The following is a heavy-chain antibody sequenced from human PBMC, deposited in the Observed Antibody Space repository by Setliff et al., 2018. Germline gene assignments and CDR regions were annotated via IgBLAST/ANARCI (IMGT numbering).Heavy chain of an antibody. CDR2: IRYDGSNK. CDR3: CSGSYLFVY. Sequence: PGESLKISCAASGFTFSSYGMHWVRQAPGKGLEWVAFIRYDGSNKYYADSVKGRFTISRDNSKNTLYLQMNSLRAEDTAVYYCCSGSYLFVYWGQGSLVTVSS. D-gene: IGHD1-26*01. CDR1: GFTFSSYG. V-gene: IGHV3-30*02. J-gene: IGHJ4*02.